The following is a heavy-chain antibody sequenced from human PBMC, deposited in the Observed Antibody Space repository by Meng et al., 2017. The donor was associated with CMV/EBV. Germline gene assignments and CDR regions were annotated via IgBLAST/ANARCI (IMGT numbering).Heavy chain of an antibody. Sequence: GGSLRLSCAASGFTFSSYAMSWVRQAPGKGLEWVSVIYSGGSSTYYADSVKGRFTISRDNSKNTLYLQMNSPRAEDTAVYYCAKAFRDTKYSSSSGRTRGGGMDVWGQGTTVTVSS. J-gene: IGHJ6*02. V-gene: IGHV3-23*03. CDR2: IYSGGSST. CDR3: AKAFRDTKYSSSSGRTRGGGMDV. CDR1: GFTFSSYA. D-gene: IGHD6-6*01.